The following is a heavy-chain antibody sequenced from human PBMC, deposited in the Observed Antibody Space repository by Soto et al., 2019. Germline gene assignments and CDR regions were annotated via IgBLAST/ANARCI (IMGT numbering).Heavy chain of an antibody. V-gene: IGHV4-4*07. J-gene: IGHJ4*02. CDR3: ARGGMVIIPTATAFDY. D-gene: IGHD2-2*01. Sequence: SETLSLTCTVSGGSISTYHWSWIRQPAGKGLEGMGRIYASGSTNYNPSLKSRVTMSVATSKNQFSLKLSSVTAADTAVYYCARGGMVIIPTATAFDYWGQGTLVTVSS. CDR2: IYASGST. CDR1: GGSISTYH.